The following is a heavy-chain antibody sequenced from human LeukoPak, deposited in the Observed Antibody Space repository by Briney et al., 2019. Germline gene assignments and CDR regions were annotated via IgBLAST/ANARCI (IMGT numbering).Heavy chain of an antibody. CDR2: ISYDGSNK. V-gene: IGHV3-30*04. D-gene: IGHD5-12*01. J-gene: IGHJ4*02. CDR1: GFTFDSYA. Sequence: PGGSLRLSCAASGFTFDSYAIHWVRQAPGKGLEWVAVISYDGSNKYYADSVKGRFTISRDNSKNTLYLQLNSLRPEATAVYYCARDQLAYSGYDTLFDYWGQGSLVTVSS. CDR3: ARDQLAYSGYDTLFDY.